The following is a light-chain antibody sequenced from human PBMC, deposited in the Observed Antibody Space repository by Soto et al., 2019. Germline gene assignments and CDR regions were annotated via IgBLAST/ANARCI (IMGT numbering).Light chain of an antibody. J-gene: IGKJ5*01. CDR2: GAS. CDR1: QSVGSN. Sequence: EIVMTQSPSPLSVSPGERATLSCRASQSVGSNVAWYQQQPGQAPKLLFHGASSRATGIPARFSGSGSGTEFTLTISSLQSEDFAVYYCQQYNSWPPLTFGGGTRLEIK. CDR3: QQYNSWPPLT. V-gene: IGKV3-15*01.